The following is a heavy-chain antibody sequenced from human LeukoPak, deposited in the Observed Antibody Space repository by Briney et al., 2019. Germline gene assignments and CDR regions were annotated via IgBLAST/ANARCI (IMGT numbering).Heavy chain of an antibody. CDR1: GGSISSYY. Sequence: PSETLSLTCTVSGGSISSYYWSWIRQPPGKGLEWLGYIYYSGSTNYNPSLKSRVTISVDTSKNQFSLKLSSVTAADTAVYYCARRWSSSWYGRGANWFDPWGQGTLVTVSS. CDR3: ARRWSSSWYGRGANWFDP. CDR2: IYYSGST. V-gene: IGHV4-59*08. D-gene: IGHD6-13*01. J-gene: IGHJ5*02.